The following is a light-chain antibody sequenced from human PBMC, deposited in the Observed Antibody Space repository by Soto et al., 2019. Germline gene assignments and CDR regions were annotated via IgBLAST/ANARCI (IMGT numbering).Light chain of an antibody. CDR1: QFSGRY. V-gene: IGKV1-39*01. J-gene: IGKJ1*01. CDR2: AAS. CDR3: QQSYSTGT. Sequence: DIQMTQSPSTLSASLGDRVTITCRAGQFSGRYLKWYQQKPGKATKLLIYAASRLQSGVPSRFSASGSGTDFTLTISSLQPEDFATYYCQQSYSTGTFGQGTKVDIK.